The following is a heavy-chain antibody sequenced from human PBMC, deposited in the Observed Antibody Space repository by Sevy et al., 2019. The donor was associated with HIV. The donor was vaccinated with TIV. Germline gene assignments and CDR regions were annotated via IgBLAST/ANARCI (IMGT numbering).Heavy chain of an antibody. Sequence: GGSLRLSCAASGFTFSNAWMSWVRQAPGKGLEWVGRIKSKTDGGTTDYAAPVKGRFTISRDDSKNTLYLQMNSLKTEDTAVYYCTTGYGSGSYYTVYYYGMDVWGQWTTVTGSS. V-gene: IGHV3-15*01. CDR2: IKSKTDGGTT. D-gene: IGHD3-10*01. CDR1: GFTFSNAW. CDR3: TTGYGSGSYYTVYYYGMDV. J-gene: IGHJ6*02.